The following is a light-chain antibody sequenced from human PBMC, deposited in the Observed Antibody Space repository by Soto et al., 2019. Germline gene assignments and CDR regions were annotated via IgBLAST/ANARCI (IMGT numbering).Light chain of an antibody. CDR1: QGISNY. J-gene: IGKJ4*01. Sequence: DIPMTQSPSSLSASVGDRVTITCRASQGISNYLAWYQQKPGKVPKHLIYAASTLQSGVPSRFSGSGSGTDFSITIISLQPEDVATCYCQKYNSAPLTFGVGTKVEIK. V-gene: IGKV1-27*01. CDR2: AAS. CDR3: QKYNSAPLT.